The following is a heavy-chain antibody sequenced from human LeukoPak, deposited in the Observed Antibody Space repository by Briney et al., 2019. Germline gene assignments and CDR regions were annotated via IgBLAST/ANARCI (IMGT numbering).Heavy chain of an antibody. CDR2: MNPNSGNT. V-gene: IGHV1-8*01. CDR1: GYTFTSYD. D-gene: IGHD6-13*01. J-gene: IGHJ6*03. CDR3: ARVMVSSWDTDYYYYYMDV. Sequence: ASVKVSCKASGYTFTSYDINWVRQATGQGLEWMGWMNPNSGNTGYAQKFQGRVTMTRNTSINTAYMELSSLRSEDTAVYYCARVMVSSWDTDYYYYYMDVWGKGTTVTISS.